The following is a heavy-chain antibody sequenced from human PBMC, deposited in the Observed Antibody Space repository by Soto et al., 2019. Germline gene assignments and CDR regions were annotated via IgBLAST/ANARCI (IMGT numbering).Heavy chain of an antibody. D-gene: IGHD2-21*01. CDR1: GGTFSSYS. CDR3: ARVKGHCRGDKCSDY. Sequence: QVQLVQSGAEVKKPGSSVKVSCKASGGTFSSYSINWVRQAPGQGLDWMGRIIPILGIANYAQKFQGRVTIIADKSTSTAYMELSSLRSEDTGVYYCARVKGHCRGDKCSDYWGQGTLVTVSS. V-gene: IGHV1-69*02. J-gene: IGHJ4*02. CDR2: IIPILGIA.